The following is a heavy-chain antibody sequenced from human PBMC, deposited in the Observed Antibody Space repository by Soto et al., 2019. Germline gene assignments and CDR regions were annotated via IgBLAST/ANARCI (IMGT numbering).Heavy chain of an antibody. CDR3: ARSRAAAPPRVGMDV. CDR2: RIPFFQAP. V-gene: IGHV1-69*13. D-gene: IGHD6-13*01. Sequence: ASVKVSCKASGGTFSKYAISWVRQATGQGLEWMGGRIPFFQAPNYAQKYQGRVTITADESTTTAYMEMRSLRSEDTAVYYCARSRAAAPPRVGMDVWGQGTTVTVSS. CDR1: GGTFSKYA. J-gene: IGHJ6*02.